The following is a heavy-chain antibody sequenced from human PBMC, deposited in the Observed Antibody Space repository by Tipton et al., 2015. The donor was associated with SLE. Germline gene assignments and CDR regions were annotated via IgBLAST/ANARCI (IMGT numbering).Heavy chain of an antibody. Sequence: TLSLTCTVSGGSINSGSSYWNWIRQPAGKGLEWIGRLYTSGSTHYNPSLKSRITISVDTSKNQFSLKLSSVTAADTAVYYCARDAPYCGGGCYADWGQGSLVTVSS. D-gene: IGHD2-21*01. J-gene: IGHJ4*02. CDR3: ARDAPYCGGGCYAD. CDR1: GGSINSGSSY. CDR2: LYTSGST. V-gene: IGHV4-61*02.